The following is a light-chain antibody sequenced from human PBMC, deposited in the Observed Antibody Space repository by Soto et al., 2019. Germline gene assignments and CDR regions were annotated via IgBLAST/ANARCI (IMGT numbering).Light chain of an antibody. CDR1: SIGSKS. V-gene: IGLV3-21*04. CDR2: YDS. Sequence: SYELTQPPSVSVAPGKTAIITCGGNSIGSKSVHWYQQRPGQAPVLVMFYDSDRPSGIPERFSGSNSGNTATLTISRVEVGDEADYYGQVWDSSSDHHVVFGGGTKLTVL. CDR3: QVWDSSSDHHVV. J-gene: IGLJ2*01.